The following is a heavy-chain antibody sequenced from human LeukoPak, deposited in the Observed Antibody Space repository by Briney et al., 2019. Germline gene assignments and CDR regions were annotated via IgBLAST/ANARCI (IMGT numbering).Heavy chain of an antibody. CDR2: IKTKTDGGKT. J-gene: IGHJ6*03. CDR3: TTDITTVRGVISRGYYYYYYMDV. CDR1: GFTFSNAW. Sequence: GGSLRLSCAASGFTFSNAWMSWVRQAPGKGLEWVGRIKTKTDGGKTDYAAPVKGRFTISRDDSKNTLYLQMNSLKTEDTAVYYCTTDITTVRGVISRGYYYYYYMDVWGKGTTVTVSS. D-gene: IGHD3-10*01. V-gene: IGHV3-15*01.